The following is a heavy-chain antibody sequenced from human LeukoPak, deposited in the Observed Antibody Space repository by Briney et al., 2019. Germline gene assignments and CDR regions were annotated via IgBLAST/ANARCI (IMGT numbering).Heavy chain of an antibody. CDR1: GLPFSNHY. V-gene: IGHV3-11*05. CDR3: ARGMYHYYYDMDV. D-gene: IGHD2-2*01. CDR2: ISSSGSYT. J-gene: IGHJ6*02. Sequence: GGSLRLSCAASGLPFSNHYMFWIRQAPGKGLEWVSYISSSGSYTIYANSVKGRFTISRDNARNSLYLQMNSLTAEDMAVYYCARGMYHYYYDMDVWGQGTTVTVSS.